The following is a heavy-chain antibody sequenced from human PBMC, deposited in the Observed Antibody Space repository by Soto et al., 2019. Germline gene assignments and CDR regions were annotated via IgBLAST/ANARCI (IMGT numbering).Heavy chain of an antibody. Sequence: GGSLRLSCAASGFTFSSYSMNWVRQAPGKGLEWVSSISSSSSYIYYADSVKGRFTISRDNAKNSLYLQMNSLRAEDTAVYYCARGGVYQTLGGVILTGSPFDIWGQGTMVTVSS. D-gene: IGHD3-9*01. V-gene: IGHV3-21*01. J-gene: IGHJ3*02. CDR2: ISSSSSYI. CDR1: GFTFSSYS. CDR3: ARGGVYQTLGGVILTGSPFDI.